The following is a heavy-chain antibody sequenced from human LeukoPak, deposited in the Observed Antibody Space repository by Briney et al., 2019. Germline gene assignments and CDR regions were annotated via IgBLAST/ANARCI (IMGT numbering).Heavy chain of an antibody. J-gene: IGHJ4*02. CDR2: IWYDGSNK. CDR3: ARDYYDSSGPVDY. D-gene: IGHD3-22*01. V-gene: IGHV3-33*01. CDR1: GFTFSSYG. Sequence: GRSLRLSCAASGFTFSSYGMHWVRQAPGKGLEWVAVIWYDGSNKYYADSVKGRFTISRDNSKNTLYLQMNSLRAEDTAVYYCARDYYDSSGPVDYWGQGTLVTVSS.